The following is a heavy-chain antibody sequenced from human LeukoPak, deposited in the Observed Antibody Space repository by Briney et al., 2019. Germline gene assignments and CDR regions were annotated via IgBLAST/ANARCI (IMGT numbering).Heavy chain of an antibody. CDR1: GGSISDSTYF. V-gene: IGHV4-61*05. D-gene: IGHD5-18*01. CDR2: IYYSGST. J-gene: IGHJ5*02. CDR3: ARQAVGYSYDYNWFDP. Sequence: KPSETLSLTCTVSGGSISDSTYFWAWIRQPPGKGLEWIGYIYYSGSTNYNPSLKSRVTISVDTSKNQFSLKLSSVTAADTAVYYCARQAVGYSYDYNWFDPWGQGTLVTVSS.